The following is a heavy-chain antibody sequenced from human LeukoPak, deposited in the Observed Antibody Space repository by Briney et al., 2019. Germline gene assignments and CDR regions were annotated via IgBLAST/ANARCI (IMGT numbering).Heavy chain of an antibody. CDR2: ISTSSNYI. CDR3: AREVTYRITVGDDY. CDR1: GFTFSTYN. Sequence: KPGGSLRLSCAASGFTFSTYNMNWVRQAPGKGLEWVSSISTSSNYIYYADSVRGRFTISRDNAKNSLYLQMNSLRAEDTAVYYCAREVTYRITVGDDYWGQGTLVTVSS. V-gene: IGHV3-21*01. D-gene: IGHD3-16*01. J-gene: IGHJ4*02.